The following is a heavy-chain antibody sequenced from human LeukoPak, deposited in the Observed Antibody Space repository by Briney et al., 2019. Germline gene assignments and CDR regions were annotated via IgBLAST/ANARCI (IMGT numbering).Heavy chain of an antibody. CDR1: GGSISSYY. D-gene: IGHD2-15*01. CDR3: ARDLGYCSGGSCPYYYGMDV. CDR2: IYYSGST. V-gene: IGHV4-59*01. J-gene: IGHJ6*02. Sequence: SETLSLTCTVSGGSISSYYWSWIRQPPGKGVEWIGYIYYSGSTNYNPSLKSRVTISVDTSKNQFSLKLSSVTAADTAVYYCARDLGYCSGGSCPYYYGMDVWGQGTTVTVSS.